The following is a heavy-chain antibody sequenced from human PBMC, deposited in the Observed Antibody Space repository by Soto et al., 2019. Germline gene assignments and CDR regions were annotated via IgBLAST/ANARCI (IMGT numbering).Heavy chain of an antibody. J-gene: IGHJ6*03. CDR1: GFTFSSYW. Sequence: EVQLVESGGGLVQPGGSLRLSCAASGFTFSSYWMSWVRQAPEKGLEWVANIKQDGNDLYFVDSVKGRFTISRDNAKNSLYLHMSSLSAEDTGVYYLARSIFGLVHHSSYIDVWGKGTMVTVSS. D-gene: IGHD3-3*01. V-gene: IGHV3-7*01. CDR3: ARSIFGLVHHSSYIDV. CDR2: IKQDGNDL.